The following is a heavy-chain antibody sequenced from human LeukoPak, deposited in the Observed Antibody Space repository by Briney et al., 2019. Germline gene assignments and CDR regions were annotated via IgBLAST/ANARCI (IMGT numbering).Heavy chain of an antibody. J-gene: IGHJ4*02. Sequence: SETLSLTCTVSGGSISSSSYYWGWIRQPPGKGLEWIGSIYYSGSTYYNPSLKSRVTISVDTSKNQFSLKLSSVTAADTAVYYCARIVVGHCDYWGQGTLVTVSS. CDR3: ARIVVGHCDY. D-gene: IGHD3-22*01. CDR1: GGSISSSSYY. V-gene: IGHV4-39*07. CDR2: IYYSGST.